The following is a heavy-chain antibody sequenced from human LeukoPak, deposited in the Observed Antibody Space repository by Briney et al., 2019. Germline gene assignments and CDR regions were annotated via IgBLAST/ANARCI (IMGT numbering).Heavy chain of an antibody. V-gene: IGHV3-33*01. J-gene: IGHJ4*02. CDR3: ARPHQPGIAVAGTYYFDY. CDR1: GFTFSSYG. D-gene: IGHD6-19*01. CDR2: IWYDGSNK. Sequence: GGSLRLSWAASGFTFSSYGMHWVRQAPGKGLEWVAVIWYDGSNKYYADSVKGRFTISRDNSKNTLYLQMNSLRAEDTAVYYCARPHQPGIAVAGTYYFDYWGQGTLVTVSS.